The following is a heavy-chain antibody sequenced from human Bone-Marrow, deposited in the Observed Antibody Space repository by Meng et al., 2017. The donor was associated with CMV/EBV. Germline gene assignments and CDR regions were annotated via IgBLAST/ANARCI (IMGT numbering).Heavy chain of an antibody. V-gene: IGHV1-69*13. J-gene: IGHJ6*02. CDR3: ARSLEVSAVVYHYYGLDF. D-gene: IGHD2-21*01. CDR1: AGTLSKHA. Sequence: SVKVSCKVSAGTLSKHAMSWVRHAPGQGLEWMGGIIPMSGPARYIEKFQGRVTITADEYTGTVYLELRSLRYEDTAVYYCARSLEVSAVVYHYYGLDFWGLGTTVTVAS. CDR2: IIPMSGPA.